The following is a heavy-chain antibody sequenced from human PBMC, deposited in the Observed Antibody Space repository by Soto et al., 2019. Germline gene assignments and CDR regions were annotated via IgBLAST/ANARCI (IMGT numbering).Heavy chain of an antibody. V-gene: IGHV3-7*05. CDR1: EFAFSSYW. D-gene: IGHD6-25*01. CDR2: IRKDGSQR. J-gene: IGHJ3*02. CDR3: ARDVSPGSSGLYLDAFDI. Sequence: EVQLVESGGGLVQPGGSLTLSCAASEFAFSSYWMTWVRQAPGKGLEWVANIRKDGSQRSYLDSVRGRFTISRDNSKNSLYLQMNSLRAEDTALYFCARDVSPGSSGLYLDAFDIWGQGTMVTVSS.